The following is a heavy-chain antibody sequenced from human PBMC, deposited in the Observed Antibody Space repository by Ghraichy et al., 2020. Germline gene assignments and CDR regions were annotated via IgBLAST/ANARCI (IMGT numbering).Heavy chain of an antibody. V-gene: IGHV3-23*01. Sequence: GGSLRLSCAASGFTFSSYVMSWVRQAPRKGLEWVSGISGSGGDTYYADSVKGRFTISRDNSKNTLYLQMNSLRAEDTAVYYCAKGIAAGTTTISYYYNGMDVWGQGTTVTVSS. D-gene: IGHD6-13*01. J-gene: IGHJ6*02. CDR1: GFTFSSYV. CDR3: AKGIAAGTTTISYYYNGMDV. CDR2: ISGSGGDT.